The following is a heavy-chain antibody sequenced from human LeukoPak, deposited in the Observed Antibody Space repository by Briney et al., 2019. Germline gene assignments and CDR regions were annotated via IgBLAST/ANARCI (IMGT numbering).Heavy chain of an antibody. CDR2: IPYDGSNK. V-gene: IGHV3-30*02. Sequence: PGGSLRLSCAASGFTFSSFGIHWVRQAPGKGLEWVAFIPYDGSNKYYADSVKGRFTISRDNSKNTLYLQLNHLRAEDTAVYYCAKDDTTMAPQQGSYGLGVWGQGTTVTVSS. D-gene: IGHD5-18*01. CDR1: GFTFSSFG. CDR3: AKDDTTMAPQQGSYGLGV. J-gene: IGHJ6*02.